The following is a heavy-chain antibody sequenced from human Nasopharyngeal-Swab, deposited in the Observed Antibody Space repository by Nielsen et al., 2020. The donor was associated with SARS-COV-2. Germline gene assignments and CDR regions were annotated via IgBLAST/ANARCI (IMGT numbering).Heavy chain of an antibody. CDR3: ARDKDGFDY. V-gene: IGHV3-11*05. Sequence: LSLTCTVSGGSISSSSYYWGWIRQPPGKGLEWVSYISSSSSYTNYADSVKGRFTISRDNAKNSLYLQMNSLRAEDTAVYYCARDKDGFDYWGQGTLVTVSS. J-gene: IGHJ4*02. CDR2: ISSSSSYT. CDR1: GGSISSSSYY.